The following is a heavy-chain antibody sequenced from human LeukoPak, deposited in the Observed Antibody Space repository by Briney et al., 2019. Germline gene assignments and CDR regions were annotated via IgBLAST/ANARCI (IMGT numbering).Heavy chain of an antibody. CDR3: AITVDCRATTDCYSYFHH. J-gene: IGHJ1*01. Sequence: GGSLRLSCAASGFSFRSYFMHWVRQAPGKGLVWVSRINSDGTYTEYEDSVKGRFTISRDNAKDTLYLQVNSLRAEDTAVYYCAITVDCRATTDCYSYFHHWGQGTLVTVAS. V-gene: IGHV3-74*03. CDR1: GFSFRSYF. CDR2: INSDGTYT. D-gene: IGHD2-21*02.